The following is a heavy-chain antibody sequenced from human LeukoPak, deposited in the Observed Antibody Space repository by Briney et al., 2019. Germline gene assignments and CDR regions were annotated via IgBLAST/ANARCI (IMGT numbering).Heavy chain of an antibody. Sequence: SETLSLTCTVTGASMNSYYWSWIRQPAGKGLEWIGRIFTTGTTNYNPSLKSRVNVSIDTSKKQFSLKLTSVTAADTAVYYCVRVNTRYYCDSWGQGTLVNVPS. D-gene: IGHD3-9*01. J-gene: IGHJ4*02. CDR3: VRVNTRYYCDS. CDR2: IFTTGTT. V-gene: IGHV4-4*07. CDR1: GASMNSYY.